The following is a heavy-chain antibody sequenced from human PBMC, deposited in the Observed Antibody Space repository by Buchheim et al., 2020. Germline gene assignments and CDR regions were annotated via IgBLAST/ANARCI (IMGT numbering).Heavy chain of an antibody. D-gene: IGHD2-15*01. CDR2: INPSGGST. CDR3: ARMSAATDYYYGMDV. CDR1: GYTFTSYY. V-gene: IGHV1-46*01. J-gene: IGHJ6*02. Sequence: QVQLVQSGAEVKKPGPSVKVSCKASGYTFTSYYMRWVRQAPGQGLEWMGMINPSGGSTTYAQKLQGRVTMTRDTSTSTVYMELSSLRSEDTAVYYCARMSAATDYYYGMDVWGQGTT.